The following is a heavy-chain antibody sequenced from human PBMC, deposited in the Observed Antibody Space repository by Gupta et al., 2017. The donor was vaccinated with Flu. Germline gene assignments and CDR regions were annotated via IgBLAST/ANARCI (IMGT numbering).Heavy chain of an antibody. J-gene: IGHJ6*02. CDR3: ARTPLVENSRYYYYYGMDV. V-gene: IGHV3-11*05. Sequence: QVQLVESGGGLVKPGGSLRLSCAASGFTFSDYYMSWIRQAPGKGLEWVSYISSSSSYTNYADSVKGRFTISRDNAKNSLYLQMNSLRAEDTAVYYCARTPLVENSRYYYYYGMDVWGQGTTVTVSS. CDR2: ISSSSSYT. CDR1: GFTFSDYY. D-gene: IGHD3-16*01.